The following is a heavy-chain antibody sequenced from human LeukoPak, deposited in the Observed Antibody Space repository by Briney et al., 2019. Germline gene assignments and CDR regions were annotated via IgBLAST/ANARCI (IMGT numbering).Heavy chain of an antibody. CDR2: IYYSGST. D-gene: IGHD6-25*01. CDR3: AREPRSSSDPYYFDF. CDR1: GGSIRTYY. Sequence: SETLSLTCTVSGGSIRTYYWSWIRQPPGKGLEWIRYIYYSGSTNYNPSLKSRVTISVDMSKNQFSLKLSSVTAADTAVYYCAREPRSSSDPYYFDFWGQGTLVTVSS. V-gene: IGHV4-59*01. J-gene: IGHJ4*02.